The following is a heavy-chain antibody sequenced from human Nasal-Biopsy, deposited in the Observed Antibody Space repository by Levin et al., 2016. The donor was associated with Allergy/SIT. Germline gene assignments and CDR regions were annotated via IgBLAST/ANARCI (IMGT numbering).Heavy chain of an antibody. J-gene: IGHJ6*02. D-gene: IGHD2-21*01. Sequence: GESLKISCVASGFTMSNYAMHWVRQAPGKGLEWLAYARYDGGDTNYAESVRGRFTISKDRSKSTLYLQMNSLRGEDTALYFCVKQYSYGMDVWGQGTTVTVS. CDR3: VKQYSYGMDV. CDR1: GFTMSNYA. CDR2: ARYDGGDT. V-gene: IGHV3-30*02.